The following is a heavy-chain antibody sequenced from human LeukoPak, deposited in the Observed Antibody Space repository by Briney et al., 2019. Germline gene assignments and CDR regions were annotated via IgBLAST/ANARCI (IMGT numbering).Heavy chain of an antibody. V-gene: IGHV1-2*02. J-gene: IGHJ4*02. CDR1: GYAFTGYY. Sequence: GASVKVSCKASGYAFTGYYMHWVRQAPGQGLEWMGWINPNSGGTNYAQKFQGRVTMTRDTSISTAYMELSRLRSDDTAVYYCATLRIGPKRPFDYWGQGTLVTVSS. D-gene: IGHD3/OR15-3a*01. CDR3: ATLRIGPKRPFDY. CDR2: INPNSGGT.